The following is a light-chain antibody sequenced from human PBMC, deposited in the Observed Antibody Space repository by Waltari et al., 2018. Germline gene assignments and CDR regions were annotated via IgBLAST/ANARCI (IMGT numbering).Light chain of an antibody. J-gene: IGKJ3*01. CDR3: QQSYSTPET. CDR1: QSISSY. CDR2: AAS. Sequence: DIQMTLYPSSLSASVGDRVTITCRARQSISSYLNWYQQKPGKAPKLLIYAASSLQSGVPSRFSGSGSGTDFTLTISSLQPEDFATYYCQQSYSTPETFGPGTKVDIK. V-gene: IGKV1-39*01.